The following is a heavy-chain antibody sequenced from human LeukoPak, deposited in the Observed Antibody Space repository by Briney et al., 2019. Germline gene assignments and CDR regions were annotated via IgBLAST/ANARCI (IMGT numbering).Heavy chain of an antibody. D-gene: IGHD3-22*01. CDR2: INSDGINT. CDR1: GFTFSNYW. V-gene: IGHV3-74*01. J-gene: IGHJ4*02. Sequence: GGSLRLSYAASGFTFSNYWMHWVRQAPGKGLVWVSRINSDGINTSYADSVKGRFTISRDNAKNTLNLQMNSLRAEDTAVYYCAKASAMIVVVSKHFDYWGQGTLVTVSS. CDR3: AKASAMIVVVSKHFDY.